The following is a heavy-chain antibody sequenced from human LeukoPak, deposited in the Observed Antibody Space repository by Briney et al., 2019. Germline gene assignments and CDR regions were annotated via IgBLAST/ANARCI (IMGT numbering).Heavy chain of an antibody. D-gene: IGHD3-22*01. J-gene: IGHJ4*02. CDR1: GYSFTTYW. CDR2: IYPGDSDT. V-gene: IGHV5-51*01. CDR3: ARILTYYDSSGYYQN. Sequence: GESLKISCKGSGYSFTTYWIGWVRQMPGKGLEWMGIIYPGDSDTRYSPSFQGQATISADKSISTAYLQWSSLKASDTAMYYCARILTYYDSSGYYQNWGQGTLVTVSS.